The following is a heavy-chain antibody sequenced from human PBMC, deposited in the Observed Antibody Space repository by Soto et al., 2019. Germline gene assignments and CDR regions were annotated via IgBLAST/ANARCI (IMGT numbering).Heavy chain of an antibody. CDR1: GGTFSGYA. V-gene: IGHV1-69*01. J-gene: IGHJ4*02. D-gene: IGHD2-2*02. CDR3: ARGSCSSTSCYKEYYFDL. Sequence: QVQLVQSGAEVKKPGSSVKVSCKASGGTFSGYAISWVRQAPGQGLELMGEIIPMFGTSNYAQKFQGRVTITADESTSTAYMELSSLRSEDTAVYYCARGSCSSTSCYKEYYFDLWGQGTLVTVSS. CDR2: IIPMFGTS.